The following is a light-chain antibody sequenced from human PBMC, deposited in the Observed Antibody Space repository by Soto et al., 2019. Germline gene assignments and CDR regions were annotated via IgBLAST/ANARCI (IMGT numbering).Light chain of an antibody. CDR1: QSVSSY. CDR2: GAS. CDR3: QQYNDGSPLT. J-gene: IGKJ4*01. Sequence: IGLKQSPATLSFSQMDIATLSFMASQSVSSYLAWYQQKPGQAPRLLIYGASTRATGIPARFSGSGSGTEFTLTISSLQSEDFAVYYCQQYNDGSPLTFGGGTKVDIK. V-gene: IGKV3-15*01.